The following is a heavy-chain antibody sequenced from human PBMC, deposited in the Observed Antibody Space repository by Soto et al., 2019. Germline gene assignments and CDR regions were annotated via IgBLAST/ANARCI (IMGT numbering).Heavy chain of an antibody. J-gene: IGHJ5*02. CDR1: GGSISSYY. V-gene: IGHV4-59*01. CDR3: ARVVVTYNKGRQLNKWFDP. CDR2: IYYSGST. Sequence: TSETLSLTCTVSGGSISSYYWSWIRQPPGKGLEWIGYIYYSGSTNYNPSLKSRVTISVDTSKNQFSLKLSSVTAADTAVYYCARVVVTYNKGRQLNKWFDPWGQGTLVTVSS. D-gene: IGHD3-22*01.